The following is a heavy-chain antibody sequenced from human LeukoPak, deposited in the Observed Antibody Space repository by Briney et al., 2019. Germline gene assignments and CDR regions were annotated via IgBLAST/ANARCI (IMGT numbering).Heavy chain of an antibody. CDR1: GYSISSGYY. CDR3: ARGGGEMATIDYFDY. D-gene: IGHD5-24*01. J-gene: IGHJ4*02. V-gene: IGHV4-38-2*02. Sequence: PSETLSLTCTVSGYSISSGYYWGWIRQPPGKGLEWIGSIYHSGSTYYNPSLKSRVTISVDTSKNQFSLKLSSVTAADTAVYYCARGGGEMATIDYFDYWGQGTLVTVSS. CDR2: IYHSGST.